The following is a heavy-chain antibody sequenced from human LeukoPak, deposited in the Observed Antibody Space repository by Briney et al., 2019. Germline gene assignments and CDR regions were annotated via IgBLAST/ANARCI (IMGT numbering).Heavy chain of an antibody. CDR1: GGTFNSHA. J-gene: IGHJ6*02. Sequence: ASVKVSCKASGGTFNSHAITWVRQAPGQGLEWMGGIIPIFGTANYAQKFQGRVTMTTDTSTSTAYMELRCLRSDDTAVYFCARVGLGIVGAAYGMDVWGQGTTVTVSS. CDR2: IIPIFGTA. V-gene: IGHV1-69*05. D-gene: IGHD1-26*01. CDR3: ARVGLGIVGAAYGMDV.